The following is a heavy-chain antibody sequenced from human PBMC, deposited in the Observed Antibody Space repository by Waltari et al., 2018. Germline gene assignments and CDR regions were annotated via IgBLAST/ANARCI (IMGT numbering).Heavy chain of an antibody. D-gene: IGHD6-19*01. CDR1: GGTFSSYA. V-gene: IGHV1-69*13. CDR3: ARMLGVAGTR. Sequence: QVQLVQSGAEVKKPGSSVKVSCKSSGGTFSSYAISWVRQAPCQGVEWMGGIIPIFGAANYATKFQGGVTITADECTSTAYIELSSLRSEDTAGYYCARMLGVAGTRWGQGTLVTVYS. J-gene: IGHJ4*02. CDR2: IIPIFGAA.